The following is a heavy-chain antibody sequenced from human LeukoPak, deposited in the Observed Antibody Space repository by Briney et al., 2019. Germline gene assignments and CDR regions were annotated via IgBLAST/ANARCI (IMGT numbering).Heavy chain of an antibody. CDR1: GYTFTSYA. Sequence: ASVKVSCKASGYTFTSYAMHWVRQAPGQRLEWMGWINAGNGNTKYSQKFQGRVTITRDTSASSAYMELSSLRSEDTAVYYCARDSGYGDYEGYYYYGMDVWGQGTTVTVSS. D-gene: IGHD4-17*01. V-gene: IGHV1-3*01. CDR3: ARDSGYGDYEGYYYYGMDV. CDR2: INAGNGNT. J-gene: IGHJ6*02.